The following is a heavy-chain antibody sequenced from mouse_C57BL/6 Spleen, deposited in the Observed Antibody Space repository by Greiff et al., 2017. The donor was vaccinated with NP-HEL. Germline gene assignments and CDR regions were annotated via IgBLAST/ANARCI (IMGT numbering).Heavy chain of an antibody. D-gene: IGHD1-1*01. Sequence: VQLQQPGAELVRPGSSVKLSCKASGYTFTSYWMDWVKQRPGQGLEWIGNIYPSDSETHYNQTFKDKATLTVDKSSSTAYMQLSSLTSEESAVYYCERGGYDSCYEYWGQGTTLTVSS. CDR2: IYPSDSET. J-gene: IGHJ2*01. V-gene: IGHV1-61*01. CDR1: GYTFTSYW. CDR3: ERGGYDSCYEY.